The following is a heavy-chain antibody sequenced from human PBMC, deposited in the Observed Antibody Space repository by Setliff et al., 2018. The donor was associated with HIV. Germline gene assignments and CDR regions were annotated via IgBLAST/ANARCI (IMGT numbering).Heavy chain of an antibody. CDR2: IYNGGST. J-gene: IGHJ6*03. CDR3: ARVRIGYYFQRPDYYYMDV. Sequence: SETLSLTCTVSGGSISTYYWGWIRQPPGKGLEWIGSIYNGGSTYYNPSLKSRVTISVDTSKNQFSLKLSSVTAADTAVYYCARVRIGYYFQRPDYYYMDVWGKGTTVTVSS. CDR1: GGSISTYY. D-gene: IGHD3-22*01. V-gene: IGHV4-39*01.